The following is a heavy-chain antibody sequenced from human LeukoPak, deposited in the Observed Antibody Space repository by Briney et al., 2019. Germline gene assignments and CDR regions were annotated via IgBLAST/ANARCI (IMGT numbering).Heavy chain of an antibody. CDR3: ARDLGTAGRPNDN. CDR2: INHSGST. Sequence: SETLSLTCAVYGGSFSGYYWSWIRQPPGKGLEWIGEINHSGSTNYNPSLKSRVTILVDTSKNQFSLKLSSVTAADTAVYFCARDLGTAGRPNDNWGQGILVTVSS. V-gene: IGHV4-34*01. D-gene: IGHD2-21*02. J-gene: IGHJ4*02. CDR1: GGSFSGYY.